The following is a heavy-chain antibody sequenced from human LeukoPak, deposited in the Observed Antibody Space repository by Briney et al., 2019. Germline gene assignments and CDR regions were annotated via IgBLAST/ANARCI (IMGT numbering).Heavy chain of an antibody. CDR1: GASINKDY. CDR2: IHPSGIT. J-gene: IGHJ6*04. D-gene: IGHD2/OR15-2a*01. Sequence: SETLSLTCTVSGASINKDYWAWIRQPAGKGLEWIGRIHPSGITHQNPSLRGRVTMSIDASKNQFSLILSSVTAADTAVYYCVRGEYRDVWGKGTTVTVSS. V-gene: IGHV4-4*07. CDR3: VRGEYRDV.